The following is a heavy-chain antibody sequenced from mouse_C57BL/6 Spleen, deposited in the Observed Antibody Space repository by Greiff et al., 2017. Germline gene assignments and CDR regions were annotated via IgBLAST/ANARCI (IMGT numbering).Heavy chain of an antibody. J-gene: IGHJ2*01. Sequence: EVKLMESGPELVKPGASVKISCKASGYSFTGYYMNWVKQSPEKSLEWIGEINPSTGGTTYNQKFKAKATLTVDKSSSTAYMQLKSLTSEDSAVYYCARYDSFDYWGQGTTLTVSS. D-gene: IGHD2-12*01. V-gene: IGHV1-42*01. CDR1: GYSFTGYY. CDR3: ARYDSFDY. CDR2: INPSTGGT.